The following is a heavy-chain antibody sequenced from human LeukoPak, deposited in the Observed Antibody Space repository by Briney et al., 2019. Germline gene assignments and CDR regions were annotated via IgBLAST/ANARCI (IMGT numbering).Heavy chain of an antibody. V-gene: IGHV3-23*01. Sequence: GGSLRLSCAASGFTFSTYDMSWVRQAPGKGLEWVSGISGGYNTFYSDSVKGRFTISRDNSKNTLYLEMNSLRAEDTAVYYCAKDSKIVGATFRSYHYMDVWGKGTAVTVSS. D-gene: IGHD1-26*01. J-gene: IGHJ6*03. CDR1: GFTFSTYD. CDR2: ISGGYNT. CDR3: AKDSKIVGATFRSYHYMDV.